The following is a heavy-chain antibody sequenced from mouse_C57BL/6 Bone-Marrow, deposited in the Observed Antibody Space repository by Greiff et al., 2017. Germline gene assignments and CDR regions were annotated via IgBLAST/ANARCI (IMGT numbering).Heavy chain of an antibody. CDR2: IYPGSGST. D-gene: IGHD2-4*01. CDR1: GYTFTSYW. CDR3: ARDDYVDWYVDV. Sequence: VQLQQSGAELVKPGASVKMSCKASGYTFTSYWITWVKQRPGQGLEWIGDIYPGSGSTNYNEKFKSKATLTVDTSSSTAYMQLSSLTSEDSAVYYCARDDYVDWYVDVWGTGTTVTVSS. V-gene: IGHV1-55*01. J-gene: IGHJ1*03.